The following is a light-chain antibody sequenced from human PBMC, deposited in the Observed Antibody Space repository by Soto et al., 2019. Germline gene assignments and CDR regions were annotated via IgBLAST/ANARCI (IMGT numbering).Light chain of an antibody. CDR3: SSYTSRGTWV. J-gene: IGLJ3*02. Sequence: QSALTQPASVSRSPGQSITISCTGTSSDVGGYSYVSWYQQHPGKAPKLMIYEVRNRPSGVSNRFSASKSGNTASLTISGLQAEDESDYYCSSYTSRGTWVFGGGTKLTVL. V-gene: IGLV2-14*01. CDR1: SSDVGGYSY. CDR2: EVR.